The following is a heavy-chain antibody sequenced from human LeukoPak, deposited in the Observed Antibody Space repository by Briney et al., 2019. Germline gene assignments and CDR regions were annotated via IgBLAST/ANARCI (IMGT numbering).Heavy chain of an antibody. J-gene: IGHJ4*02. Sequence: ASVKVSCKASGHTFTGYYMHWVRQAPGQGLEWMGWINPNSGGTNYAQKFQGRVTMTRDTSISTAYMELSRLRSDDTAVYYCARARGYFDWLPPFDYWGQGTLVTVSS. CDR3: ARARGYFDWLPPFDY. D-gene: IGHD3-9*01. CDR2: INPNSGGT. V-gene: IGHV1-2*02. CDR1: GHTFTGYY.